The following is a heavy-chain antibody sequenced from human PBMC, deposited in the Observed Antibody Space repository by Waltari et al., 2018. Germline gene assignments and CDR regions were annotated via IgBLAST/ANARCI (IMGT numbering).Heavy chain of an antibody. D-gene: IGHD6-19*01. CDR3: AKAITAVAGTTYYFDY. Sequence: EVQLVESGGGLVQPGRSLRLSCAASGFTFDDYAMHWVRQAPGKGLEGVSGISWNSGSIGYEHSVTGRFTISISTAQTSRYLHMNSLVAEDTALYYCAKAITAVAGTTYYFDYWGQGTLVTASS. CDR1: GFTFDDYA. CDR2: ISWNSGSI. V-gene: IGHV3-9*01. J-gene: IGHJ4*02.